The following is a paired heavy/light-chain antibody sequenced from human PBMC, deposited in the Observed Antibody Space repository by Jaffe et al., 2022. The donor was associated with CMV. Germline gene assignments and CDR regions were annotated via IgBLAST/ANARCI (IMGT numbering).Light chain of an antibody. Sequence: EIVLTQSPATLSLSPGERATLSCRASQSISDNLAWYQQRPGQPPRLLIYDASNRATGIPARFSGSGSAADFTLTISSLEPEDFAIYYCQQRYNWPSTFGGGTKVEVK. V-gene: IGKV3-11*01. CDR3: QQRYNWPST. CDR2: DAS. CDR1: QSISDN. J-gene: IGKJ4*01.
Heavy chain of an antibody. Sequence: EVQLVESGGELVQPGRSLRLSCTASGLNFGDYGVSWVRQAPGKGLEWVSFIRTKTYGATTEYAASVRGRFIISRDDSRTTVYLQMNSLKSEDTGVYFCATSLWLQGRRRLFLDPWGQGTLVTVSS. D-gene: IGHD5-12*01. CDR2: IRTKTYGATT. CDR1: GLNFGDYG. V-gene: IGHV3-49*04. J-gene: IGHJ5*02. CDR3: ATSLWLQGRRRLFLDP.